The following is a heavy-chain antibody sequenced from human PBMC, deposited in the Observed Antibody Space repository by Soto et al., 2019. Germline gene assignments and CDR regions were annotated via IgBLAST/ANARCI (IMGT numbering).Heavy chain of an antibody. V-gene: IGHV4-34*01. D-gene: IGHD6-13*01. Sequence: SETLSLTCAVYGGSFSGYYWSWIRQPPGKGLEWIGEINHSGSTNYNPSLKSRVTISVDTSKNQFSLKLSSVTAADTAVYYCARGRISPRDSSPRRVPGYYFDYWGQGTLVTVSS. CDR3: ARGRISPRDSSPRRVPGYYFDY. CDR2: INHSGST. CDR1: GGSFSGYY. J-gene: IGHJ4*02.